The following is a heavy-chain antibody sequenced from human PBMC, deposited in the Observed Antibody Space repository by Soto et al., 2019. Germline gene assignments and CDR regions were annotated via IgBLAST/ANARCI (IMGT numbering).Heavy chain of an antibody. Sequence: QVQLVQSGAEVKKPGSSVKVSCKASGGTFSSYAITWVRQAPGQGLEWMGGIIPIFGTANYAEKFQGRVTITADDSTSIGYMELSSLRSEDTAVYYCARARGPSSGYYPYWFDPWGKGTLVTVSS. CDR2: IIPIFGTA. CDR3: ARARGPSSGYYPYWFDP. CDR1: GGTFSSYA. D-gene: IGHD3-22*01. J-gene: IGHJ5*02. V-gene: IGHV1-69*12.